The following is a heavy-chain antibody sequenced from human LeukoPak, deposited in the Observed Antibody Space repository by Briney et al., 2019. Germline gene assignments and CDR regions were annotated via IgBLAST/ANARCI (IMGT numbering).Heavy chain of an antibody. V-gene: IGHV5-51*01. CDR3: ARLAYCSNDVCYSNYYYSMDV. J-gene: IGHJ6*03. Sequence: GESLKISCKGSGYTFSSYWIGWVRQMPGKGLEWMGIIYPDDSDTRYSPSFQGQVTISADKSISTAYLQWSSLKASDTAMYYCARLAYCSNDVCYSNYYYSMDVWGKGTTVTVSS. D-gene: IGHD2-8*01. CDR2: IYPDDSDT. CDR1: GYTFSSYW.